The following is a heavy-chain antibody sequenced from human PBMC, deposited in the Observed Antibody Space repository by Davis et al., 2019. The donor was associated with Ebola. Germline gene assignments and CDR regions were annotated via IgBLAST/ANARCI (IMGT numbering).Heavy chain of an antibody. J-gene: IGHJ5*02. V-gene: IGHV1-18*01. CDR1: GYTFTSYG. Sequence: ASVKVSCKASGYTFTSYGISWVRQAPGQGLEWMGWISTYNGNTNYAQKVRGRVTMTTDTSTSTAYMELRSLRSDDTAVYYCARDLLNYYDSSGSWFDPWGQGTLVTVSS. CDR2: ISTYNGNT. CDR3: ARDLLNYYDSSGSWFDP. D-gene: IGHD3-22*01.